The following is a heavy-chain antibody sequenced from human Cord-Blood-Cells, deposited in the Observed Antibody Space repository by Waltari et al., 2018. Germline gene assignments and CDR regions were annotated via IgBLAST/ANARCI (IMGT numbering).Heavy chain of an antibody. CDR2: MNPNSGNT. Sequence: QVQLVQSGAEVKTPGASVKVSCTAAGYTFTSLALNWVRQATGQGLEWMGWMNPNSGNTGYAQKFQGRVTITRNTSISTAYMELSSLRSEDTAVYYCARGSAGYDAFDIWGQGTMVTVSS. D-gene: IGHD6-13*01. J-gene: IGHJ3*02. V-gene: IGHV1-8*03. CDR3: ARGSAGYDAFDI. CDR1: GYTFTSLA.